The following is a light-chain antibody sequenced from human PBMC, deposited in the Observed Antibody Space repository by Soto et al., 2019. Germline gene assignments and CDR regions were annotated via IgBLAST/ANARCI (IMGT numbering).Light chain of an antibody. J-gene: IGKJ5*01. Sequence: DIVMTQSPLSLPVTPGEPASISCRSSQNLLQSNGYNYLDWYLQKPGQSPQLLIYLGSNRASGVPDRFSGSGSGTDFTLKISRVEAEDVGVYYCMQALQTPITFGQGTRLEIK. CDR3: MQALQTPIT. V-gene: IGKV2-28*01. CDR2: LGS. CDR1: QNLLQSNGYNY.